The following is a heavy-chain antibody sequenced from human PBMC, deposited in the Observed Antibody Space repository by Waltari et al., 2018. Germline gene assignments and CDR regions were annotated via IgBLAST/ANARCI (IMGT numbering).Heavy chain of an antibody. Sequence: QLQLQESGPGLVKPSETLSLTCTVSGGSISSSSYYWGWIRQPPGKGLEWIGSIYYSGSTYYNPSLKSRVTISVDTSKNQFSLKLSSVTAADTAVYYCACPGIAAARGTIINFDYWGQGTLVTVSS. J-gene: IGHJ4*02. CDR1: GGSISSSSYY. CDR2: IYYSGST. CDR3: ACPGIAAARGTIINFDY. V-gene: IGHV4-39*07. D-gene: IGHD6-13*01.